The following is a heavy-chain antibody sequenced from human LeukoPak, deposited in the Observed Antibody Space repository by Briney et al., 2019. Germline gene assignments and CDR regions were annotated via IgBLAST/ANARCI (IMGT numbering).Heavy chain of an antibody. D-gene: IGHD3-10*01. J-gene: IGHJ6*02. CDR3: AKESRVRGVNTYYGMDV. CDR2: ISYDGSNK. CDR1: GFTFSSYG. V-gene: IGHV3-30*18. Sequence: AGRSLRLSCAASGFTFSSYGMHWVRQAPGKGLEWVAVISYDGSNKYYADSVKGRFTISRDNSKDTLYLQMNSLRAEDTAVYYCAKESRVRGVNTYYGMDVWGQGTTVTVSS.